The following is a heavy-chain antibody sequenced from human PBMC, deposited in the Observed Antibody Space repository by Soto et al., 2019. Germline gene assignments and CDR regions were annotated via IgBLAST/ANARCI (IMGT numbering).Heavy chain of an antibody. D-gene: IGHD5-12*01. CDR3: ARGGYIEWLRLDAFEI. CDR1: GFTFSSYS. CDR2: ISSSSSTI. J-gene: IGHJ3*02. V-gene: IGHV3-48*01. Sequence: PGGSLRLSCAASGFTFSSYSMNWVRQAPGKGLEWVSYISSSSSTIYYADSVKGRFTISRDNAKNSLYLQMNSLRAEDTAVYYCARGGYIEWLRLDAFEIWGQGTMVTVSS.